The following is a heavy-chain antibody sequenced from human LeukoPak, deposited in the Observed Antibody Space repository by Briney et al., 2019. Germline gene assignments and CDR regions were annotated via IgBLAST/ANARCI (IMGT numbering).Heavy chain of an antibody. J-gene: IGHJ4*02. V-gene: IGHV1-2*02. CDR1: GYTFTGYY. CDR2: IYPNSGGT. Sequence: ASVKVSCKASGYTFTGYYMHWVRQAPGQGLEWMGWIYPNSGGTNYAQKFQGRVTMTRDTSISTAYMELSRLRSDDTAVYYCARAASRITMIVVVSRGYYFDYWGQGTLVTVSS. D-gene: IGHD3-22*01. CDR3: ARAASRITMIVVVSRGYYFDY.